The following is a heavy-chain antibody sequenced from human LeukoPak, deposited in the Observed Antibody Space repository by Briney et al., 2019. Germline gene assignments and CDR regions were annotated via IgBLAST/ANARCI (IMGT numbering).Heavy chain of an antibody. J-gene: IGHJ6*02. Sequence: GGSLRLSCAASEFTFSSYSMNWVRQAPGKGLEWVSSISSSSSYIYYADSVKGRFTISRDNAKNSLYLQMNSLRAEDTAVYYCARDRRGPNYYGMDVWGQGTTVTVSS. CDR1: EFTFSSYS. V-gene: IGHV3-21*01. CDR2: ISSSSSYI. CDR3: ARDRRGPNYYGMDV.